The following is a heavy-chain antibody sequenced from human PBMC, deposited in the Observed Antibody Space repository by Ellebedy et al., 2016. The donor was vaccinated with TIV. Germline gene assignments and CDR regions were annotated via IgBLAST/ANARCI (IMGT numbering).Heavy chain of an antibody. V-gene: IGHV3-30*14. D-gene: IGHD4-11*01. CDR2: ITYDGSNQ. Sequence: PGGSLRLSCDASGVSFGIYSMHWVRQAPGQGLEWVAVITYDGSNQHYANSVKGRFTISRDSSKNTLYLHMTSLTAADTAIYYCAASTTITTLPYWGQGTLVTVSS. CDR1: GVSFGIYS. CDR3: AASTTITTLPY. J-gene: IGHJ4*02.